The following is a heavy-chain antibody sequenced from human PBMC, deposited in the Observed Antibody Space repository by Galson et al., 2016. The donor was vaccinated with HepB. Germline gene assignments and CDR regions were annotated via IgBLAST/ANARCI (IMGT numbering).Heavy chain of an antibody. CDR3: ARDAGFRNGMDV. J-gene: IGHJ6*02. CDR1: GFTFSRLA. CDR2: SYGDGST. V-gene: IGHV3-53*01. Sequence: LSLSCPASGFTFSRLAMHWVRPAPGKGLAWLSLSYGDGSTYYAGSVRGRFTIPTDNPKNSVFLQMNNLRAEDTAVYYCARDAGFRNGMDVWGQGTTVTVSS.